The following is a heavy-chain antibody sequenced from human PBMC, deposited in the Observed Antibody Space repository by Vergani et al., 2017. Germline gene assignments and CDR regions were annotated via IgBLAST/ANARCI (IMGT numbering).Heavy chain of an antibody. CDR3: ARLPDYDILTGYSFWAQIDAFDI. CDR1: GGSISSSSYY. D-gene: IGHD3-9*01. V-gene: IGHV4-39*01. J-gene: IGHJ3*02. CDR2: IYYSGST. Sequence: QLQLQESGPGLVKPSETLSLTCTVSGGSISSSSYYWGWIRQPPGKGLEWIGSIYYSGSTYYNPSLKSRVTISVDRSKNQFSLKLSSVTAADTAVYYCARLPDYDILTGYSFWAQIDAFDIWGQGTMVTVSS.